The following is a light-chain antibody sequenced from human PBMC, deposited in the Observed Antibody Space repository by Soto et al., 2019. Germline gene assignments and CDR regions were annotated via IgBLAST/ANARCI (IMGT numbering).Light chain of an antibody. V-gene: IGLV2-8*01. CDR1: NKDIGGYNY. J-gene: IGLJ1*01. CDR2: EVN. CDR3: SSYAGSSNV. Sequence: QSALTQPASVSGSLGQSITLSCTGTNKDIGGYNYVSWYQQHPGKAPKLMIYEVNKRPSGVPDRFSGSKSGNTASLTVSGLQAEDDADYYCSSYAGSSNVFGAGTKLTVL.